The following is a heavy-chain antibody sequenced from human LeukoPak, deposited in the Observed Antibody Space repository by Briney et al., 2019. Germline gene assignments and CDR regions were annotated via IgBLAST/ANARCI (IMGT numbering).Heavy chain of an antibody. V-gene: IGHV1-2*02. CDR2: INPNSGDT. J-gene: IGHJ4*02. Sequence: ASVKLSCTASGGAFSSYTISWVRQAPGQGFEWMGWINPNSGDTNYAQKFQGRVTMTRDTSISTAHMQMRRLRSDDTAVYYCARANFLYCSSTTCLFDYWGQGTLVTVSS. CDR1: GGAFSSYT. D-gene: IGHD2-2*01. CDR3: ARANFLYCSSTTCLFDY.